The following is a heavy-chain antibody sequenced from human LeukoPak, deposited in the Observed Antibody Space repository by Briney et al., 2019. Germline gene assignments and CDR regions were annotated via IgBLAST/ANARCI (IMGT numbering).Heavy chain of an antibody. D-gene: IGHD5-12*01. CDR2: ISVSGGTT. V-gene: IGHV3-23*01. J-gene: IGHJ6*02. Sequence: PGGSLRLSCAASGFTFSNFAMSWVRQAPGKGLEWVSVISVSGGTTYYTDSVKGRFTFSRDISKNTLYLQMNSLRAEDTAVYYCAIVGSWLHGAMDVWGQGTTVTVSS. CDR3: AIVGSWLHGAMDV. CDR1: GFTFSNFA.